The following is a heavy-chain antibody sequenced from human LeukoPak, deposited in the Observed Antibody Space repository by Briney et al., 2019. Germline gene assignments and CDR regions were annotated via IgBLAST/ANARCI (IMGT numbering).Heavy chain of an antibody. CDR3: AIHCSGGSCRST. J-gene: IGHJ4*02. CDR1: GDSISSSSSY. CDR2: IYYSGST. D-gene: IGHD2-15*01. V-gene: IGHV4-39*01. Sequence: PSETLSLTCTVSGDSISSSSSYWGWIRQPPGEGLEWIGSIYYSGSTYYNTSLKSRVTISVDTSKNQFSLRLNSVTAADTAVYYCAIHCSGGSCRSTWGQGTLVTVSS.